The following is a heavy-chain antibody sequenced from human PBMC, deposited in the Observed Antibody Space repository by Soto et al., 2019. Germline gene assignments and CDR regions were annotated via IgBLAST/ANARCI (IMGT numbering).Heavy chain of an antibody. CDR3: AKEPATAKPEGVDF. D-gene: IGHD1-1*01. CDR1: GYTFSDYY. V-gene: IGHV1-2*02. Sequence: ASVKVSCKASGYTFSDYYIHWVRQAPGQGLEWMGWINPNSGGTKYAPKFQGGVTMTRDTSITTAYMELSRLRSGDTAVYYCAKEPATAKPEGVDFWGQGTLVTVSS. CDR2: INPNSGGT. J-gene: IGHJ4*02.